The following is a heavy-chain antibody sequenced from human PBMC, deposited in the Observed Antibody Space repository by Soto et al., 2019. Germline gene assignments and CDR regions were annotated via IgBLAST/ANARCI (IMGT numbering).Heavy chain of an antibody. Sequence: QVQLVQSGAEVKKPGASVKVSCKASGYTFTSYGISWVRQAPGHGLEWMGWISAYNGNTNHAQKFQGRVTMTTDTSTSTAYMELRSLRSDDTAVYYCARGGYCSTPSCYLAWFDPWGQGTLVTVSS. CDR1: GYTFTSYG. CDR3: ARGGYCSTPSCYLAWFDP. V-gene: IGHV1-18*01. D-gene: IGHD2-2*01. J-gene: IGHJ5*02. CDR2: ISAYNGNT.